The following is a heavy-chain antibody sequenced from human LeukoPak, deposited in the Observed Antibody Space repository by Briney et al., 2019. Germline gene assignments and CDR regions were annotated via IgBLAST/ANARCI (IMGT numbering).Heavy chain of an antibody. CDR1: GGSISSSSYY. D-gene: IGHD5-18*01. V-gene: IGHV4-39*07. Sequence: SETLSLTCTVSGGSISSSSYYWGWIRQPPGKGLEWIGSIYYSGSTYYNPSLKSRVTISVDTSKNQFSLKLSSVTAADTAVYYCARATVTAMVNHFDYWGQGTLVTVSS. J-gene: IGHJ4*02. CDR2: IYYSGST. CDR3: ARATVTAMVNHFDY.